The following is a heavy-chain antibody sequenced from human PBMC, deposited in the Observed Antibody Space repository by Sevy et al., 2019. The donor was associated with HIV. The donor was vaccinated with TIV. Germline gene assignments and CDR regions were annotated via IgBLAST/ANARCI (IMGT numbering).Heavy chain of an antibody. CDR2: ISAYNGNT. V-gene: IGHV1-18*01. CDR3: ARGGSYDFWSGYYPIAYYFDY. J-gene: IGHJ4*02. Sequence: ASVKVSCKASGYTFTSYGISWVRQAPGQGLEWMGWISAYNGNTNYAQKLQGRVTMTTDTSTSTAYMELRSPRSDDTAVYYCARGGSYDFWSGYYPIAYYFDYWGQGTLVTVSS. D-gene: IGHD3-3*01. CDR1: GYTFTSYG.